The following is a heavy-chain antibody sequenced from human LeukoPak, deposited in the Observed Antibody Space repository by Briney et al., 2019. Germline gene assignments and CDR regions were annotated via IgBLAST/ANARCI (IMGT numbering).Heavy chain of an antibody. CDR1: GGSISSSSYY. V-gene: IGHV4-61*02. CDR2: IYTSGST. CDR3: ARNYYDSSGYYTTFDY. J-gene: IGHJ4*02. Sequence: SETLSLTCTVSGGSISSSSYYWSWIRQPPGKGLEWIGRIYTSGSTNYNPSLKSRVTMSVDTSKNQFSLKLSSVTAADTAVYYCARNYYDSSGYYTTFDYWGQGTLVTVSS. D-gene: IGHD3-22*01.